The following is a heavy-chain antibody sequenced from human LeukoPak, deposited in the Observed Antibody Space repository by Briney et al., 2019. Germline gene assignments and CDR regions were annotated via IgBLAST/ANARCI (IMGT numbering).Heavy chain of an antibody. V-gene: IGHV3-30*18. D-gene: IGHD3-16*01. CDR2: ISYDGSNK. CDR1: GFTFSSYG. CDR3: AKDLGI. Sequence: PGRSLRLSCAASGFTFSSYGVHWVRQAPGKGLEWVAVISYDGSNKYYADSVKGRFTISRDNSKNTLYLQMNSLRAEDTAVYYCAKDLGIWGQGTMVTVSS. J-gene: IGHJ3*02.